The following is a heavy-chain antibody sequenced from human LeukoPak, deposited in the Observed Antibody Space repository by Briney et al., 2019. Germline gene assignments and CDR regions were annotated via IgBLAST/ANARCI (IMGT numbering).Heavy chain of an antibody. CDR3: AKQMAVDYFDY. CDR1: GFTFSSYW. D-gene: IGHD5-24*01. J-gene: IGHJ4*02. Sequence: GGSLRLSCAASGFTFSSYWMHWVRQAPGKGLVWVSRINTDGSRITYADSVKGRFTISRDNAMNTLYLQMDSLRAEDTAVYYCAKQMAVDYFDYWGQGTLVTVSS. CDR2: INTDGSRI. V-gene: IGHV3-74*01.